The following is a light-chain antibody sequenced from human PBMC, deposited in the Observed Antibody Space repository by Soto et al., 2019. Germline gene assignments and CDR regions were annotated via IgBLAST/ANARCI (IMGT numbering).Light chain of an antibody. CDR1: QSVSTNN. CDR3: QQYDYSVWT. J-gene: IGKJ1*01. V-gene: IGKV3-20*01. Sequence: IVLTQSPGTLSSSPGERATLSCRASQSVSTNNLAWYQQRPGRAPRLLIYAASRRATGIPGRFSGSGSGTGFTLTISRLEPEDLAVYYCQQYDYSVWTFGQGTKVDIK. CDR2: AAS.